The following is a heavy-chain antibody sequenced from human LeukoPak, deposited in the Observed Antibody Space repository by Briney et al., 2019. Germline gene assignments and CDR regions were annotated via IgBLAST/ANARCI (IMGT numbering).Heavy chain of an antibody. Sequence: SVKVSCKASGGTFSSYAISWVRQAPGQGLEWMGGIIPIFGTANYAQKFQGRVTITADESTSTAYMELSSLRSEDTAVYYCARSYDFWSGYYGYYYYYGMDVWGQGTTVTVSS. V-gene: IGHV1-69*13. J-gene: IGHJ6*02. CDR2: IIPIFGTA. CDR1: GGTFSSYA. D-gene: IGHD3-3*01. CDR3: ARSYDFWSGYYGYYYYYGMDV.